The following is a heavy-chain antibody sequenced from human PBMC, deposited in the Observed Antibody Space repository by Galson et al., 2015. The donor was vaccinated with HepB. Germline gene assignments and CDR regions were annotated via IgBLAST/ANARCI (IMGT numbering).Heavy chain of an antibody. D-gene: IGHD5-24*01. V-gene: IGHV3-23*01. J-gene: IGHJ4*02. Sequence: SLGISCAASGFTFGNYAMSWFRQAPGTGLEWVSAIFHGGGNTFYADSVKGRFTIYRDNAKNTLFLQMNGLRAEDTAIYYCAKDRVRDGRWSYDYWGQGTLVTVSS. CDR2: IFHGGGNT. CDR1: GFTFGNYA. CDR3: AKDRVRDGRWSYDY.